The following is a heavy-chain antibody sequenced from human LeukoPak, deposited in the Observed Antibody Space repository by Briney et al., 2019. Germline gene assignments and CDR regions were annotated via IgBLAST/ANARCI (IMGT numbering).Heavy chain of an antibody. V-gene: IGHV3-33*01. CDR3: ARDGNDYGDRLYYYYGMDV. CDR1: GFTFSSYG. D-gene: IGHD4-17*01. Sequence: GGSLRLSCAASGFTFSSYGMHWVRQAPGKGLEWVAVIWYDGSNKYYADSVKGRFTISRDNSKNTLYLRMNSLRAEDTAVYYCARDGNDYGDRLYYYYGMDVWGQGTTVTVSS. J-gene: IGHJ6*02. CDR2: IWYDGSNK.